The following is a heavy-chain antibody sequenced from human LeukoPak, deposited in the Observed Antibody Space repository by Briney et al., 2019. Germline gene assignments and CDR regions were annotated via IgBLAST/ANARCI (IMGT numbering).Heavy chain of an antibody. CDR3: VRGVEQTFDI. V-gene: IGHV3-66*01. Sequence: GGSLRLSCAASGFTVSYNYMSWVRQAPGKGLEWVSVIYSGGSTYYADSVKGRFIISRDNSKNMLYLQMNSLRAEDTAVYYCVRGVEQTFDIWGQGTMVIVSS. CDR1: GFTVSYNY. D-gene: IGHD1/OR15-1a*01. CDR2: IYSGGST. J-gene: IGHJ3*02.